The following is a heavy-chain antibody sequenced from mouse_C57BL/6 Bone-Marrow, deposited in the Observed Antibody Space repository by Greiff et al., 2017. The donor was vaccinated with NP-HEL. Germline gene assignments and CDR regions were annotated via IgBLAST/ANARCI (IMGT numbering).Heavy chain of an antibody. J-gene: IGHJ3*01. CDR3: ARDSSGSACFAY. D-gene: IGHD3-2*02. CDR1: GYTFTSYW. CDR2: IDPSDSYT. Sequence: QVQLQQPGAELVKPGASVKLSCKASGYTFTSYWMQWVKQRPGQGLEWIGEIDPSDSYTNYYQKFKGKATLTVDTSTSTAYMQLSSLTSEDSAVYYCARDSSGSACFAYWGQGTLVTVSA. V-gene: IGHV1-50*01.